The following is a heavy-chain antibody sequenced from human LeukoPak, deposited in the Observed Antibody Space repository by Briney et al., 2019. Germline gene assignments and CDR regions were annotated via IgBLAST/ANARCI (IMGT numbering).Heavy chain of an antibody. J-gene: IGHJ4*02. D-gene: IGHD3-10*01. CDR1: GFTFSSYA. CDR2: ISDSSGST. CDR3: AKDTEIWFGFDY. V-gene: IGHV3-23*01. Sequence: AGYLRLYCAASGFTFSSYAMSWVRQAPGNGLKWVSAISDSSGSTYYADSVKGRFTISRDNSKNTLYLQMNSLRAEDTAVYYCAKDTEIWFGFDYWGQGTLVTVSS.